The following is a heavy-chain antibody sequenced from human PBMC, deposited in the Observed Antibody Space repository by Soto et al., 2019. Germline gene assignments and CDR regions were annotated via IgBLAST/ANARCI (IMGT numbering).Heavy chain of an antibody. CDR3: AKADKPDPHTLHYDYYYYGMDV. D-gene: IGHD4-17*01. CDR2: ISWDGGST. CDR1: GFTFSSYG. J-gene: IGHJ6*02. V-gene: IGHV3-43*01. Sequence: PGGSLRLSCAASGFTFSSYGMHWVRQAPGKGLEWVSPISWDGGSTYYADSVKGRFTISRDNSKNSLYLQMNSLRTEGTALYYCAKADKPDPHTLHYDYYYYGMDVWGQGTTVTVSS.